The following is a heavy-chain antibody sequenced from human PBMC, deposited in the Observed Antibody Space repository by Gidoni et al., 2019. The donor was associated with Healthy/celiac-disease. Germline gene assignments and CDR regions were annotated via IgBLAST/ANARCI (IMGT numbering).Heavy chain of an antibody. V-gene: IGHV4-31*03. CDR2: IYYSVST. D-gene: IGHD1-26*01. Sequence: QVQLQESGPGLVKPSQTLSLTCTFTGGSISSGGYYWSWIRQHPGKGLEWIGYIYYSVSTYYNPSLKSRVTISVDTSKNQFSLKLSSVTAADTAVYYCARGYSGSGIDYWGQGTLVTVSS. CDR1: GGSISSGGYY. CDR3: ARGYSGSGIDY. J-gene: IGHJ4*02.